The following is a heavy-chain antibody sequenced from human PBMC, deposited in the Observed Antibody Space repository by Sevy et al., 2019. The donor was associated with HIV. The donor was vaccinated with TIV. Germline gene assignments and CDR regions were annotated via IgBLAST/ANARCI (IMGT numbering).Heavy chain of an antibody. D-gene: IGHD3-22*01. CDR1: GYSLTGLS. J-gene: IGHJ4*02. Sequence: ASVKVSCKVSGYSLTGLSMHWVRQAPGKGLEWMGSFDPEDGERIYAQKLEGRVTMTEDTTADTAYMELNSLRFEDTAVYYCATTKDYLGGSGCPFDYWGQGTLVTVSS. CDR2: FDPEDGER. CDR3: ATTKDYLGGSGCPFDY. V-gene: IGHV1-24*01.